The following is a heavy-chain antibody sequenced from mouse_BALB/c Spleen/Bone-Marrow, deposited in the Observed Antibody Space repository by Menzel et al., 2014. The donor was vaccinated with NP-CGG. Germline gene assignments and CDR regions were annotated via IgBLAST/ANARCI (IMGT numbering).Heavy chain of an antibody. Sequence: VQLQQSGAELVKPGASVKLSCKASGYTFTSYDINWVRQRPEQGLEWIGWIFPGDGGTKCNEKFKGKATLTTDKSSSTAHMQLNRLTFEDSAVYFCARNYRYAWFAYWGQGALVTVSA. CDR2: IFPGDGGT. CDR3: ARNYRYAWFAY. CDR1: GYTFTSYD. D-gene: IGHD2-14*01. V-gene: IGHV1-85*01. J-gene: IGHJ3*01.